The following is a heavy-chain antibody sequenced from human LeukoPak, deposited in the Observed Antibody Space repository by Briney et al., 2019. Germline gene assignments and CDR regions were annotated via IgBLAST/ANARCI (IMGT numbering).Heavy chain of an antibody. V-gene: IGHV3-48*03. CDR2: ISSSGSTK. CDR3: ARDGSSSWCYGMDV. CDR1: GFTFSSYE. D-gene: IGHD6-13*01. J-gene: IGHJ6*02. Sequence: GGSLRLSCAASGFTFSSYELNWVRQAPGKGLEWVSYISSSGSTKYYADSVKGRFTISRDNAKNSLYLQMNSLRAEDTAVYYCARDGSSSWCYGMDVWGQGTTVTVSS.